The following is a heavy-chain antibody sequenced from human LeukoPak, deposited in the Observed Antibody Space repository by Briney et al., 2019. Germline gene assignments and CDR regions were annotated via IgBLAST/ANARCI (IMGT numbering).Heavy chain of an antibody. Sequence: GGSLRLSCAASGFTFSSYAMHWVRQAPGKGLEWVAVISYDGSNKYYADSVKGRFTISRDNSKNTLYLQMNSLRAEDTAVYYCARGDYYDSSGSRDYWGQGTLVTVSS. CDR3: ARGDYYDSSGSRDY. CDR2: ISYDGSNK. CDR1: GFTFSSYA. D-gene: IGHD3-22*01. J-gene: IGHJ4*02. V-gene: IGHV3-30-3*01.